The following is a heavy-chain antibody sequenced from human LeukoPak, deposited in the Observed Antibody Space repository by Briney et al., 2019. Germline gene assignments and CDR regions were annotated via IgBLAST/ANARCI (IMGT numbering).Heavy chain of an antibody. CDR3: ARGGSYYGSGSYLYYFYYYMDV. D-gene: IGHD3-10*01. V-gene: IGHV1-8*01. J-gene: IGHJ6*03. CDR2: MNPNSGNT. Sequence: ASVKVSCKASGYTFTSYDINWVRQATGQGLEWMGWMNPNSGNTGYAQKFQGRVTMTRNTSISTAYMELSTLRSEDTAVYYCARGGSYYGSGSYLYYFYYYMDVWGKGTTVTISS. CDR1: GYTFTSYD.